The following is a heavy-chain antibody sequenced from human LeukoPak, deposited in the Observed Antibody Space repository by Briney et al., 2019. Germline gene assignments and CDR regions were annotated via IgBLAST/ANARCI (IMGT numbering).Heavy chain of an antibody. CDR3: ARTRVTVALKKLFYYYMDV. J-gene: IGHJ6*03. D-gene: IGHD6-19*01. Sequence: MASETLSLTCTVSGGSITSSGSYWSWIRQPAGKGLEWIGRVFYSGTTNYNPSLKSRVTISVDTAKNQFSLKVNSVTAADTAVYFCARTRVTVALKKLFYYYMDVWGTGSTVTIAS. V-gene: IGHV4-61*10. CDR1: GGSITSSGSY. CDR2: VFYSGTT.